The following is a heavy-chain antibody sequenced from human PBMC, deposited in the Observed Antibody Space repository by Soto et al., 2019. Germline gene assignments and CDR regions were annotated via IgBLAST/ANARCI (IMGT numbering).Heavy chain of an antibody. J-gene: IGHJ4*02. CDR2: IKQDGSEK. V-gene: IGHV3-7*03. Sequence: GGSLRLSCAASGFTFSSYWMSWVRQAPGKGLEWVANIKQDGSEKYYVDSVKGRFTISRDNAKNSLYLQMNSLRAEDTAVYYCASFNWGYYFDYWGQGTLVTVSS. CDR3: ASFNWGYYFDY. CDR1: GFTFSSYW. D-gene: IGHD7-27*01.